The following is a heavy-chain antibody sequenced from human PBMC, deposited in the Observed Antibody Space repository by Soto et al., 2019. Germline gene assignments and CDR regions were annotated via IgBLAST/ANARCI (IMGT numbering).Heavy chain of an antibody. Sequence: PSETLSLPCPVSGASIRSRDYYWGWIRQTPGKGLEWIGNIDYNGVTYYNPSLKSRVTVSKDTSKNQFSLKVASVTAADTAIYYCGRVMIGTSRHTDSDYWGQGTQVTVSS. D-gene: IGHD2-8*01. J-gene: IGHJ4*02. CDR1: GASIRSRDYY. V-gene: IGHV4-39*01. CDR2: IDYNGVT. CDR3: GRVMIGTSRHTDSDY.